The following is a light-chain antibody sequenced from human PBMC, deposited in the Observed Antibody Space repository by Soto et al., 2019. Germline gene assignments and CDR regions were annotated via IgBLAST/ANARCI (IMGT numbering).Light chain of an antibody. CDR3: SSYNSSSTLFV. Sequence: QSVLTQPASVSGSPGQSITISCTGTSSDVGGYNYVSWYQQHPGEALKLLMSDDSARPSGVSNRYSGSKSGNTASLTISGLQAEDETYYYCSSYNSSSTLFVFGTGTEVAVL. V-gene: IGLV2-14*03. CDR1: SSDVGGYNY. J-gene: IGLJ1*01. CDR2: DDS.